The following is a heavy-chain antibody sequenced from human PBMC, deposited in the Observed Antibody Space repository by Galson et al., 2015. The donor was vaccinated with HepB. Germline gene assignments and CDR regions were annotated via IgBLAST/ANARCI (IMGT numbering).Heavy chain of an antibody. CDR2: ITASGGNT. CDR3: ATRGMRFPFDS. V-gene: IGHV3-23*01. D-gene: IGHD1-14*01. CDR1: GFTFSSYA. Sequence: SLRLSCAASGFTFSSYAMNWVRQAPGKGLEWVSTITASGGNTYYADSVEGRFTISRDNSKSTLYLQMNSLRAEDTAVYYCATRGMRFPFDSWGQGTQVTVSS. J-gene: IGHJ4*02.